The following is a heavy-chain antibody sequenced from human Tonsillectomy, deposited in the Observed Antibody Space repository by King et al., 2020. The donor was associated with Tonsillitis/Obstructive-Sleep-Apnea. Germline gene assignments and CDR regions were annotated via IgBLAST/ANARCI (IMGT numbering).Heavy chain of an antibody. Sequence: EVQLVESGGGLVQPGESLRLSCAASGFTFNIYWMHWVRQAPGKGLVWVSRINGDGSNTRYADSVRGRFTISRDNAKNTLYLQMNGLRAEDTAVYYCARDSYASGSFSPWGAFDIWGQGTMVTVSS. CDR3: ARDSYASGSFSPWGAFDI. J-gene: IGHJ3*02. CDR2: INGDGSNT. CDR1: GFTFNIYW. V-gene: IGHV3-74*01. D-gene: IGHD2-2*01.